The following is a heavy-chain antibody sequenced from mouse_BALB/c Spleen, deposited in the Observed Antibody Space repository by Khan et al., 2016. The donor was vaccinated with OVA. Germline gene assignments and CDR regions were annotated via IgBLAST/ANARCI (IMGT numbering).Heavy chain of an antibody. CDR1: GFTFSSYG. V-gene: IGHV5-6-3*01. CDR2: INSNGGST. J-gene: IGHJ2*01. Sequence: DVMLVESGGGLVQPGGSLKLSCAASGFTFSSYGMSWVRQTPDKRLELVATINSNGGSTYYPDSVKGRFTISRDNAKNTLYLQMSSLKSEYTAMYYCARMARTINWGQGTTLTVSS. CDR3: ARMARTIN.